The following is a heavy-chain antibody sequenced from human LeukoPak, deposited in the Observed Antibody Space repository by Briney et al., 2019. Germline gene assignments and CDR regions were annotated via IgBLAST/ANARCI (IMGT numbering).Heavy chain of an antibody. CDR3: ARDSQLLLASPFDY. D-gene: IGHD2-2*01. Sequence: ASEKLSCKASGYTFTSYGISWVRQAPGQGLEWMGWISAYNGNTNYAQKLQGRATMTTDTSTSTAYMELRSLRSDDTAVYYCARDSQLLLASPFDYWGQGTLVTVSS. CDR1: GYTFTSYG. J-gene: IGHJ4*02. CDR2: ISAYNGNT. V-gene: IGHV1-18*01.